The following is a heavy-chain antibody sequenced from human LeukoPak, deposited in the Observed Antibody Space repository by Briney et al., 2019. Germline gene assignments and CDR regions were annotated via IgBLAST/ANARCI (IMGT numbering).Heavy chain of an antibody. CDR2: ISWNSGSI. V-gene: IGHV3-9*01. Sequence: GGSLRLSCAASGFTFDDYAMHWVRQAPGKGLEWVSGISWNSGSIGYADSVKGRFTISRDNSKNTLYLQMNSLRAEDTAVYYCARERCSSTSCHYSLDRDWYFDLWGRGTLVTVSS. CDR3: ARERCSSTSCHYSLDRDWYFDL. CDR1: GFTFDDYA. D-gene: IGHD2-2*01. J-gene: IGHJ2*01.